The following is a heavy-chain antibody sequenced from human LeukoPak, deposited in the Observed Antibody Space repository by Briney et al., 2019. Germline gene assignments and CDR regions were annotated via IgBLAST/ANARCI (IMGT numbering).Heavy chain of an antibody. J-gene: IGHJ6*03. D-gene: IGHD6-13*01. V-gene: IGHV3-48*04. CDR2: ISSSSFKI. Sequence: PGGSLRLSCAASEFTFVRYAMNWVRQAQGKGLEWVSYISSSSFKIGYADSVKGRFTISRDNSKNSLYLQMDSLRVEDTAVYYCVRDPSYGSSWYYYMDVWGKGTTVTVSS. CDR3: VRDPSYGSSWYYYMDV. CDR1: EFTFVRYA.